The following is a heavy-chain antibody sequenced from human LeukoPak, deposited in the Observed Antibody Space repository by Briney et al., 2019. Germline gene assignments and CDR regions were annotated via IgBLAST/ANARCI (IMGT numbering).Heavy chain of an antibody. CDR1: GFTFSSYS. D-gene: IGHD4-17*01. V-gene: IGHV3-30-3*01. CDR2: ISYDGSNK. J-gene: IGHJ3*02. CDR3: ARDPGAYVDYAFDT. Sequence: PGRSLRLSCAASGFTFSSYSMQWVRQAPGKELEWVAVISYDGSNKYYADSVKGRFTISRDNSKNTLYLQMNSLRVEDTAVYYCARDPGAYVDYAFDTWGQGPMVTVSS.